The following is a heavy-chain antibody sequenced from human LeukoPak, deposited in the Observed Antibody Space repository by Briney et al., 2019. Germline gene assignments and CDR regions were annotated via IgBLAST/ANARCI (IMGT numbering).Heavy chain of an antibody. Sequence: ASVKVSCKASGYTFTSYDINWVRQATGQGLEWMGWMNPNSGNTGYAQKFQGRVTMTRNTSISTAYMELSSLRSEDTAVYYCARGHGVWYYFDSSGSVFDYWGREPWSPSPQ. CDR2: MNPNSGNT. V-gene: IGHV1-8*01. D-gene: IGHD3-22*01. CDR1: GYTFTSYD. J-gene: IGHJ4*02. CDR3: ARGHGVWYYFDSSGSVFDY.